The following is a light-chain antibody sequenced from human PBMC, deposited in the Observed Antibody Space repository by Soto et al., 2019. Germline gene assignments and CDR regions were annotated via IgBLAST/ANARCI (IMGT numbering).Light chain of an antibody. Sequence: ILLTYSPSALSASVGDRVTITCRASQSVSRWLAWYQQKPGKAPKLLIYKASTLESGVPSRFSGSGSGTEFTLAISSLKPDDSATYYCQQYNYNLTFGQGTKV. J-gene: IGKJ1*01. CDR2: KAS. CDR3: QQYNYNLT. V-gene: IGKV1-5*03. CDR1: QSVSRW.